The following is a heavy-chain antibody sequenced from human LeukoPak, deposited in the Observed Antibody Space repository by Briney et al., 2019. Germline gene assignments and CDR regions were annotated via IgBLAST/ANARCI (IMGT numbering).Heavy chain of an antibody. CDR1: GFTFSSFS. CDR3: ARDLHSGAYTFDY. CDR2: ISTISTII. Sequence: GGSLRLSCAASGFTFSSFSMNWVRQAPGKGLEWVSYISTISTIIYYAGSVEGRFTISRDNAKNSLYLQMNSLRDEDTAVYYCARDLHSGAYTFDYWGQGTLVTVSS. D-gene: IGHD1-26*01. J-gene: IGHJ4*02. V-gene: IGHV3-48*02.